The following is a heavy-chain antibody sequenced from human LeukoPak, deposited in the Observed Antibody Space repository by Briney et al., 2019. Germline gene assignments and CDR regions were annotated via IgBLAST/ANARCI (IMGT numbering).Heavy chain of an antibody. CDR2: ISSSSSYI. V-gene: IGHV3-21*01. CDR3: ACIAVAGEGDEDY. J-gene: IGHJ4*02. CDR1: GFTFSSYS. Sequence: GGSLRLSCAASGFTFSSYSMNWVRQAPGKGLEWVSSISSSSSYIYYADSVKGRFTVSRDNAKNSLYLQMNSLRAEDTAVYYCACIAVAGEGDEDYWGQGTLVTVSP. D-gene: IGHD6-19*01.